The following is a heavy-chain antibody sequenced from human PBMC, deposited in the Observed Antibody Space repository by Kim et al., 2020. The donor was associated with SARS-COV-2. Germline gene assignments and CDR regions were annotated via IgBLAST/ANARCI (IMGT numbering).Heavy chain of an antibody. V-gene: IGHV4-31*02. Sequence: SYAPHLTSRATISVDASRNQFSLKLTSVTAADTAVYYCARTDSSGYYVDYWGQGTLVTVSS. J-gene: IGHJ4*02. D-gene: IGHD3-22*01. CDR3: ARTDSSGYYVDY.